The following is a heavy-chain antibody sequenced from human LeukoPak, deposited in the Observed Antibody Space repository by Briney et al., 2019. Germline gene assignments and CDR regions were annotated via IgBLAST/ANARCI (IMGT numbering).Heavy chain of an antibody. J-gene: IGHJ4*02. D-gene: IGHD6-19*01. CDR3: ASGALASGWHGLDY. Sequence: GGSLRLSCAASGLTLSSYTMHWVRQAPGKGLEYVSAISSNGGSTYYADSVKGRFTISRDNSKSTLYLQMGSLRAEDMALYYCASGALASGWHGLDYWGQGTLVTVSS. V-gene: IGHV3-64*02. CDR2: ISSNGGST. CDR1: GLTLSSYT.